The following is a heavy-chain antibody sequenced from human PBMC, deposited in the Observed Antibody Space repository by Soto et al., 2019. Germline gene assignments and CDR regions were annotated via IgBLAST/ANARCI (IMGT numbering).Heavy chain of an antibody. CDR1: GFTFSSYS. Sequence: LILSRAASGFTFSSYSMNCVRQAPGKGLPWVSSISSSSSYIYYADSVKGRFTISRDNAKNSLYLQMNSLRAEDTAVYYCARDSTLYCSSTSCPSNWFDPWGQGTLVTVSS. J-gene: IGHJ5*02. D-gene: IGHD2-2*01. CDR2: ISSSSSYI. V-gene: IGHV3-21*01. CDR3: ARDSTLYCSSTSCPSNWFDP.